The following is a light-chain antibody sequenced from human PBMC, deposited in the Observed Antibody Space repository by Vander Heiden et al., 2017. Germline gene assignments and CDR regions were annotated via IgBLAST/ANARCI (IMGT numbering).Light chain of an antibody. Sequence: DIQMTQSPSTLSASVGDRVTITCRASQSISSWLAWYQQKPGKPPKLLIYKASSLESGVPSRFSGSGYGTEFTLTISCLQPDDFAPYYCQQDSSYSMYTFGQGTKLEIK. CDR3: QQDSSYSMYT. J-gene: IGKJ2*01. CDR1: QSISSW. V-gene: IGKV1-5*03. CDR2: KAS.